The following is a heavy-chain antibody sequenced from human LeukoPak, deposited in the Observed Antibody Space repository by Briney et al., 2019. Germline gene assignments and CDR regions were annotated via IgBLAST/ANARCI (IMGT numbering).Heavy chain of an antibody. J-gene: IGHJ6*03. CDR1: GGSISSGSYY. CDR3: ARDRVEMATIGYYYTDV. CDR2: IYTSGST. D-gene: IGHD5-24*01. V-gene: IGHV4-61*02. Sequence: SETLSLTCTVSGGSISSGSYYWSWIRQPAGKGLEWIGRIYTSGSTNYNPSLKSRVTISVDTSKNQFSLKLSSVTAADTAVYYCARDRVEMATIGYYYTDVWGKGTTVTVSS.